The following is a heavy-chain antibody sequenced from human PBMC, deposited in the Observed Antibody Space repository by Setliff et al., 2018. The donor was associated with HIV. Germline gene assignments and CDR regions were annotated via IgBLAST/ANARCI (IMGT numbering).Heavy chain of an antibody. Sequence: RASVKVSCKASGYTFTGYYIHWVRQAPGQGLEWMGWINPNSGGTNYAQNFQGRVTMTRVTSISTAYMEMSRLRSDDTAMYYCARESSGWSPPYYGMDVWGQGTTVTV. J-gene: IGHJ6*02. V-gene: IGHV1-2*02. CDR1: GYTFTGYY. D-gene: IGHD6-19*01. CDR3: ARESSGWSPPYYGMDV. CDR2: INPNSGGT.